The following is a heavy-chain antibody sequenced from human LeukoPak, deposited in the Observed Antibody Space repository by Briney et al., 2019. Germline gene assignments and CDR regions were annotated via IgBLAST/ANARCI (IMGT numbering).Heavy chain of an antibody. CDR3: ARDRARNNGWYGEFDY. Sequence: GGFLRLSCAASAFSFRSYSPHWARPAPGKGLGWVAVISFDGGITYYADSVQGRFTTSRDNSNSTLFLQMNRLKSEDTAVYYCARDRARNNGWYGEFDYWGRGTLVTVSS. CDR2: ISFDGGIT. J-gene: IGHJ4*02. V-gene: IGHV3-30*04. CDR1: AFSFRSYS. D-gene: IGHD6-19*01.